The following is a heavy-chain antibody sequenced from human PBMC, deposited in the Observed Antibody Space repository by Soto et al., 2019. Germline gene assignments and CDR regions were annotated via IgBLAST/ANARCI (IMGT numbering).Heavy chain of an antibody. CDR1: GFRFSDHY. V-gene: IGHV3-11*04. D-gene: IGHD1-26*01. J-gene: IGHJ6*02. Sequence: PGGSLRLSCAASGFRFSDHYMTWIRQAPGKGLEWVSKISGDGATIYYADSVKGRFTISRDNAKNTLYLQMNSLRAEDTAVYYCACADLLRVRDYYGIDVWGQGTTVTVSS. CDR3: ACADLLRVRDYYGIDV. CDR2: ISGDGATI.